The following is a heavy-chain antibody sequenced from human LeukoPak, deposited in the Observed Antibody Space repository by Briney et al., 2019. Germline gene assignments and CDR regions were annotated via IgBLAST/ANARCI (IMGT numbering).Heavy chain of an antibody. Sequence: GGSLRLSCAASGFTFSSYAMHWVREAPGKGREWVAVISYDGSNKYYADSVKGRFTISRDNSKNTLYLQLTSLRAEDTAVYYCAREEYSYGYPYFDYWGQGPLVTVSS. CDR2: ISYDGSNK. D-gene: IGHD5-18*01. V-gene: IGHV3-30*04. CDR1: GFTFSSYA. CDR3: AREEYSYGYPYFDY. J-gene: IGHJ4*02.